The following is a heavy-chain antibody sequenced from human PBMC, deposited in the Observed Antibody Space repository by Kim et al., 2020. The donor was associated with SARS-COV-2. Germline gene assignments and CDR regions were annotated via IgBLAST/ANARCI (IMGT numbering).Heavy chain of an antibody. J-gene: IGHJ4*01. CDR3: ARGYDILTGYLTPAY. CDR1: GFTFSSYA. V-gene: IGHV3-30*04. CDR2: ISYDGSNI. D-gene: IGHD3-9*01. Sequence: GGSLRLSCAASGFTFSSYAMHWVRQAPGKVLEWVAVISYDGSNIYYADSVKGRFTISRDNSKNTLYLQMNSLRAEDTAVYYCARGYDILTGYLTPAYWS.